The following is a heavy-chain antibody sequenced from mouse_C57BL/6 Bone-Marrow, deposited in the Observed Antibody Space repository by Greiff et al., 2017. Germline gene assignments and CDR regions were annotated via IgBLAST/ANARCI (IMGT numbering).Heavy chain of an antibody. Sequence: QVQLQQSGAELVRPGTSVKVSCKASGYAFTNYLIEWVKQRPGQGLEWIGVINPGSGGTNYNEKFKGKATLTADKSSSTAYMPLSSLTSEDSAVYFCASEGGVSTTRRYYYAMDYWGQGTSVTVSS. J-gene: IGHJ4*01. D-gene: IGHD2-4*01. CDR1: GYAFTNYL. CDR2: INPGSGGT. V-gene: IGHV1-54*01. CDR3: ASEGGVSTTRRYYYAMDY.